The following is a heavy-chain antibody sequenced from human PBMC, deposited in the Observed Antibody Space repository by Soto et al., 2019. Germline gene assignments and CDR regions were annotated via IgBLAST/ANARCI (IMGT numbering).Heavy chain of an antibody. CDR2: INHSGST. D-gene: IGHD2-2*01. J-gene: IGHJ6*02. V-gene: IGHV4-34*01. CDR3: ARLGGHCSSSSCFGFYVMDV. Sequence: SETLSLTCAVYGGSFSGYYWNWIRQPPGKGLEWIGEINHSGSTNYNPSLKSRVTISLDTSKNQFSLKLSSVTAADTAVYYCARLGGHCSSSSCFGFYVMDVWGQGTTVTVSS. CDR1: GGSFSGYY.